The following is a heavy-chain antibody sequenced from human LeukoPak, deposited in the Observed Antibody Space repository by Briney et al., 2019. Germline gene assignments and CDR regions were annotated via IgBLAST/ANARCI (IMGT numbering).Heavy chain of an antibody. CDR1: GFTFSSCG. D-gene: IGHD1-14*01. CDR2: ICPTGTDR. J-gene: IGHJ4*02. Sequence: GGSLRLSCAASGFTFSSCGFNWVRQAPGKGLEWVSSICPTGTDRYYADSVRGRFTISRDNAKNSMYLQMDSLRDEDTAVYYCATETIGRHYDYWGQGTLLAVSS. CDR3: ATETIGRHYDY. V-gene: IGHV3-21*01.